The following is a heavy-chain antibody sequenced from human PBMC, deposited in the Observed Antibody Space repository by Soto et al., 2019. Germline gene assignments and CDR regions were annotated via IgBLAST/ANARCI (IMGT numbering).Heavy chain of an antibody. D-gene: IGHD3-10*01. CDR1: GGSISRSSYY. Sequence: SETLSLTCTVSGGSISRSSYYWGWIRQPPGKGLEWIGSIYYSGSTYYNPSLKSRVTISVDTSKNQFSLKLSSVTAADTAVYYCARQPSSTDGSADPPDVWGQGTTVTVSS. CDR2: IYYSGST. J-gene: IGHJ6*02. V-gene: IGHV4-39*01. CDR3: ARQPSSTDGSADPPDV.